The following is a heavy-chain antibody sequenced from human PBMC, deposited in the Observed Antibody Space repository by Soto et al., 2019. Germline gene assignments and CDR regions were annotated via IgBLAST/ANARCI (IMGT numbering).Heavy chain of an antibody. Sequence: PSETLSLTCVVSGFSISSGYYWGWIRQSPGKGLEWIGSMFHSGTAYHNPSLKSRVTMSVDTSSNQFSLKMRSVTAADTAVYYCARGWVLYGMDVWGQGTPVTVSS. V-gene: IGHV4-38-2*01. CDR3: ARGWVLYGMDV. J-gene: IGHJ6*02. CDR2: MFHSGTA. CDR1: GFSISSGYY. D-gene: IGHD1-26*01.